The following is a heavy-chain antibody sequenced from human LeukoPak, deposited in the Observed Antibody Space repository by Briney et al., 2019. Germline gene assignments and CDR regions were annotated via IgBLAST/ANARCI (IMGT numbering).Heavy chain of an antibody. J-gene: IGHJ5*02. CDR3: ARGGRGFGEFRFGLDRDNWFDP. Sequence: SETLSLTCSVSGASFTTNYWSWIRQPPGRGLEWIGHMYSGGTATYNSALRGRVTISLDTSKNHFFLNLTSVTAADTAVYYCARGGRGFGEFRFGLDRDNWFDPWGQGTLVTVSS. CDR1: GASFTTNY. D-gene: IGHD3-10*01. V-gene: IGHV4-4*08. CDR2: MYSGGTA.